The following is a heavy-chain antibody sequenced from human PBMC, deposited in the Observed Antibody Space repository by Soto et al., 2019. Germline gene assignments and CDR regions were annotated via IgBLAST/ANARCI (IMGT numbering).Heavy chain of an antibody. CDR3: AKPGWGWDYYYYGMDV. J-gene: IGHJ6*02. Sequence: QVQLVESGGGVVQPGRSLRLSCAASGFTFSSYGMHWVRQAPGKGLEWVAVISYDGSNKYYADSVKGRFTISRDNSKNXLYREMNSQRAEETAVYYCAKPGWGWDYYYYGMDVWGQGTTVTVSS. CDR1: GFTFSSYG. D-gene: IGHD7-27*01. V-gene: IGHV3-30*18. CDR2: ISYDGSNK.